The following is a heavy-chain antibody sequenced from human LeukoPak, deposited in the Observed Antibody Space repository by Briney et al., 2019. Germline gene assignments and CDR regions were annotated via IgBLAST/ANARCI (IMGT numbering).Heavy chain of an antibody. D-gene: IGHD4/OR15-4a*01. CDR3: ARGALGLTMAIARY. V-gene: IGHV3-7*01. CDR2: IKQDGSEK. J-gene: IGHJ4*02. CDR1: GFTFSSYW. Sequence: GGSLRLSCAASGFTFSSYWMSWVRQAPGKGLEWVANIKQDGSEKYYVDSVKGRFTISRDNAKNSLYLQMNSLRAEDTAVYYCARGALGLTMAIARYWGQGTLVTVSS.